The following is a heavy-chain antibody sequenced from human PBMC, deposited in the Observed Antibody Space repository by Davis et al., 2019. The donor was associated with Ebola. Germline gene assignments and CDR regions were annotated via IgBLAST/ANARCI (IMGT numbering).Heavy chain of an antibody. Sequence: GESLKISCKASGYGFASYWIGWVRQRPGKGLEWMGIIYPGDSDTRYSPSFQGQVTFSVDKSISTAYLQWSSLKASDTAIYYCAKQIGYSSAWYPDYWGQGTLVTVSS. V-gene: IGHV5-51*01. D-gene: IGHD6-13*01. CDR2: IYPGDSDT. J-gene: IGHJ4*02. CDR3: AKQIGYSSAWYPDY. CDR1: GYGFASYW.